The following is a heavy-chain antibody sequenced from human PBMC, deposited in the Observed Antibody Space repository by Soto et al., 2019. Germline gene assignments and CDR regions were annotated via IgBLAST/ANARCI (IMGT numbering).Heavy chain of an antibody. D-gene: IGHD6-19*01. J-gene: IGHJ4*02. V-gene: IGHV4-30-4*01. Sequence: SETLSLTCTVSGGSISSADYYWSWIRQPPGKGLEWIGYIYYTGSTYYSPSLRSRVIITVDTSKNEFSLKLSSVTAADTAVYYCARVRTNGWYYFDYWGQGTPVTVSS. CDR1: GGSISSADYY. CDR3: ARVRTNGWYYFDY. CDR2: IYYTGST.